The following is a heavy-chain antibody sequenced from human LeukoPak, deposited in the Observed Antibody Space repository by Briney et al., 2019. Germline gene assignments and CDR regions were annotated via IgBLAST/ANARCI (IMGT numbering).Heavy chain of an antibody. J-gene: IGHJ3*02. CDR1: GFTFSSYS. D-gene: IGHD1/OR15-1a*01. V-gene: IGHV3-21*01. Sequence: GGSLRLSCAASGFTFSSYSMNWVRQAPGKGLEWVSSISSRSSYIDYADSLKGRFTISRDNAKNSLYLQMNSLRAEDTAVYYCARRTLEQLGAFDIWGQGTMVTVSS. CDR2: ISSRSSYI. CDR3: ARRTLEQLGAFDI.